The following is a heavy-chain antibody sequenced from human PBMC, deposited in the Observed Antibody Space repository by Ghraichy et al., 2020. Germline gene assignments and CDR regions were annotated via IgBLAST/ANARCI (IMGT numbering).Heavy chain of an antibody. Sequence: SETLSLTCTVSGGSISSSSYYWGWIRQPPGKGLEWIGSIYYSGSTYYNPSLKSRVTISVDTSKNQFSLKLSSVTAADTAVYYCARRLGYCSGGSCYSSGYYYYYYGMDVWGQGTTVTVSS. D-gene: IGHD2-15*01. V-gene: IGHV4-39*01. CDR3: ARRLGYCSGGSCYSSGYYYYYYGMDV. CDR2: IYYSGST. CDR1: GGSISSSSYY. J-gene: IGHJ6*02.